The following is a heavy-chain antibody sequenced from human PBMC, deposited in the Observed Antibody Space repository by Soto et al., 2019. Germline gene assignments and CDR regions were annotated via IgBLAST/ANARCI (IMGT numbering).Heavy chain of an antibody. CDR1: GYSFASHW. J-gene: IGHJ4*02. CDR2: IYPGDSDT. CDR3: ARYSGRCWHYLDX. V-gene: IGHV5-51*01. D-gene: IGHD1-26*01. Sequence: PGESLKISCKGSGYSFASHWVAWVRQMPEKGLELIGTIYPGDSDTKYSSAFRGHVTISADTSVSTAYLQWRSLEATDSAIYYCARYSGRCWHYLDXWRQGTLVTVSX.